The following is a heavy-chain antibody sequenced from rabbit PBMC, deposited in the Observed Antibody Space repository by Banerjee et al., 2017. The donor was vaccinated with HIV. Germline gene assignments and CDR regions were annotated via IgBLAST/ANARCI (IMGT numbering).Heavy chain of an antibody. V-gene: IGHV1S45*01. CDR1: GFSFSSNYW. CDR2: IFTASAGT. Sequence: EESGGGLVKPEGSLTLTCTASGFSFSSNYWICWVRQAPGKGLEWIACIFTASAGTSYANWAKGRFTISKTSSTTVTLQMTSLTVADTATYLCARDLAGVALDLWGPGTLVTVS. CDR3: ARDLAGVALDL. J-gene: IGHJ4*01. D-gene: IGHD4-1*01.